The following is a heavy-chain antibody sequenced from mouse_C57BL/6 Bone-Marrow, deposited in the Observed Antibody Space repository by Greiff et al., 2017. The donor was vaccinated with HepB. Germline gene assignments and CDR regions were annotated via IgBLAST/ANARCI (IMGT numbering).Heavy chain of an antibody. CDR2: IWSGGST. CDR3: ARGGTTVVERDYYAMDY. Sequence: VKVVESGPGLVQPSQSLSITCTVSGFSLTSYSVHWVRQSPGKGLEWLGVIWSGGSTDYNAAFISRLSISKDNSKSQVFFKMNSLQADDTAIYYCARGGTTVVERDYYAMDYWGQGTSVTVSS. V-gene: IGHV2-2*01. J-gene: IGHJ4*01. CDR1: GFSLTSYS. D-gene: IGHD1-1*01.